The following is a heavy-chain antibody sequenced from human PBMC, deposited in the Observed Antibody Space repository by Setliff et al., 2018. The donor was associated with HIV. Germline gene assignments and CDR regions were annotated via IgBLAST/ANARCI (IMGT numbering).Heavy chain of an antibody. Sequence: GGSLRLSCAASGFTFSKYWMSWVRQGPGKGLEWVANIKQDGSEKHYVGSVKGRFTISRDNDKKLLILQMNSLAAEDMAVYYCARDRVESFWDGELKYMDVWGKGTTVTVSS. D-gene: IGHD3-10*01. V-gene: IGHV3-7*03. CDR1: GFTFSKYW. CDR3: ARDRVESFWDGELKYMDV. J-gene: IGHJ6*03. CDR2: IKQDGSEK.